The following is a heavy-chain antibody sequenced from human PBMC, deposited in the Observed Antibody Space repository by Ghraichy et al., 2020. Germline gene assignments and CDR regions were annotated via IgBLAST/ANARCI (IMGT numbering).Heavy chain of an antibody. CDR3: AKPLGKNYYDSSGYPGY. J-gene: IGHJ4*02. D-gene: IGHD3-22*01. CDR1: GFTFSSYA. Sequence: GGSLRLSCAASGFTFSSYAMSWVRQAPGKGLEWVSAISGSGGSTYYADSVKGRFTISRDNSKNTLYLQMNSLRAEDTAVYYCAKPLGKNYYDSSGYPGYWGQGTLVTVSS. V-gene: IGHV3-23*01. CDR2: ISGSGGST.